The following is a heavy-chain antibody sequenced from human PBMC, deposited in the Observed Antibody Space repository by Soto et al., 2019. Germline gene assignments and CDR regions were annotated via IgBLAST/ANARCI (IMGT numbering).Heavy chain of an antibody. Sequence: ESGGGVVQPGRSLRLSCAASGFTFNTYGMHWVRQAPGKGLEWVAVIYYDGRNKYYADSVKGRFTISRDNSKNKLNLQMNSLRVEDTAVYYCARDLGELWPSVGGYWGQGTLVTVSS. CDR1: GFTFNTYG. J-gene: IGHJ4*02. V-gene: IGHV3-33*01. CDR2: IYYDGRNK. CDR3: ARDLGELWPSVGGY. D-gene: IGHD1-26*01.